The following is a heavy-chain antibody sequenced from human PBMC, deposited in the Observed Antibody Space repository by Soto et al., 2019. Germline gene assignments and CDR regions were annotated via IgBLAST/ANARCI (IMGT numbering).Heavy chain of an antibody. D-gene: IGHD6-19*01. CDR1: GFTFSSYG. Sequence: GWSLRLSCAASGFTFSSYGMHWVRQAPGKGLEWVAVIWYDGSNKYYADSVKGRFTISRDNSKNTLYLQMNSLRAEDTAVYYCARDRDSSGWLYYYYGMDVRGQGTTVTVSS. J-gene: IGHJ6*02. CDR2: IWYDGSNK. CDR3: ARDRDSSGWLYYYYGMDV. V-gene: IGHV3-33*01.